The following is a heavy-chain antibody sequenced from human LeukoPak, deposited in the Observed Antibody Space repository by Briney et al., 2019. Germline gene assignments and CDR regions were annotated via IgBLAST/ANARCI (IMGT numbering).Heavy chain of an antibody. V-gene: IGHV3-21*04. CDR3: ARDGVGSSWTSSGMDV. Sequence: PGGSLRLSCAASGFTFSSYSMNWVRQAPGKGLEWVSSISSSSYIYYADSVKGRFTISRDNAKNSLYLQMNSLRAEDTAVYYCARDGVGSSWTSSGMDVWGQGTTVTVSS. J-gene: IGHJ6*02. D-gene: IGHD6-13*01. CDR2: ISSSSYI. CDR1: GFTFSSYS.